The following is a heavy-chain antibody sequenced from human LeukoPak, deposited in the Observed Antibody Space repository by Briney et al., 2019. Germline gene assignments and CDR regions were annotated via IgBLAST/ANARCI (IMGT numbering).Heavy chain of an antibody. CDR2: ISYDGSNK. V-gene: IGHV3-30-3*01. CDR3: ARDSPVRRAFDI. D-gene: IGHD4-11*01. CDR1: GFTFSSYA. Sequence: GGSLRLSCAASGFTFSSYAMHWVRQAPGKGLEWVAVISYDGSNKYYADSVKGRFTISRDNARRILYLQMNNLRVGDTAIYYCARDSPVRRAFDIWGQGTMVTVSS. J-gene: IGHJ3*02.